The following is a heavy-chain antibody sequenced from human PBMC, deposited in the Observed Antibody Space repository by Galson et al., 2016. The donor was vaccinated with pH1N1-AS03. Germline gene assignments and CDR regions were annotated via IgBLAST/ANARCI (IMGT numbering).Heavy chain of an antibody. V-gene: IGHV3-21*06. CDR1: RFTFSDYG. CDR2: ISSSSNYI. J-gene: IGHJ1*01. D-gene: IGHD2-15*01. CDR3: ASGYCSGGSCHSGYFQY. Sequence: SLRLSCAASRFTFSDYGMNWVRQAPGKGLEWVSSISSSSNYIYYADSVKGRFTISRDNANNSLYLQMNSLRAEDTAVYYCASGYCSGGSCHSGYFQYWGQGTRVTVSS.